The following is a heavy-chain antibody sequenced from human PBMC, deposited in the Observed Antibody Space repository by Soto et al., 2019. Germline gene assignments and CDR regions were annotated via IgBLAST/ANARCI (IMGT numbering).Heavy chain of an antibody. Sequence: EVQLLESGGKYIEPGGSLSLSCVASGFTFSTYNMNWMRRAPGKGLEWVASIWGDGSGKFYADSVKGLFTVSRDNSGNTMYLQMHSLRPEDTAVYYCAKDFRPDGVYDVDFWGQGTLVTVSP. J-gene: IGHJ4*02. V-gene: IGHV3-23*01. CDR3: AKDFRPDGVYDVDF. CDR1: GFTFSTYN. CDR2: IWGDGSGK. D-gene: IGHD5-12*01.